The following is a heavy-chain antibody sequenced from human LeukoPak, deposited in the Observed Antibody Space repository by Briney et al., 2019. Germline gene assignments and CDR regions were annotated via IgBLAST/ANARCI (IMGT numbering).Heavy chain of an antibody. V-gene: IGHV4-59*01. CDR1: GGSISSYY. D-gene: IGHD4-17*01. CDR2: IYYSGST. Sequence: SQTLSLTCTVSGGSISSYYWSWIRQPPGKGLEWIGYIYYSGSTNYNPSLKSRVTISVGTSKNQFSLKLSSVTAADTAVYYCARYGYRNFDYWGQGTLVTVSS. J-gene: IGHJ4*02. CDR3: ARYGYRNFDY.